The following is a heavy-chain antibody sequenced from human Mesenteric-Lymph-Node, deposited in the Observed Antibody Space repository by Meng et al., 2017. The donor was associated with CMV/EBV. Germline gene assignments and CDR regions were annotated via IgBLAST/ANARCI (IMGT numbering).Heavy chain of an antibody. V-gene: IGHV3-30*04. D-gene: IGHD6-19*01. CDR1: GFTFSSYA. CDR3: ASAGYSSGWRFDY. J-gene: IGHJ4*02. CDR2: ISYDGSNK. Sequence: GGSLRLSCAASGFTFSSYAMHWVRQAPGKGLEWVAVISYDGSNKYYADSVKGRFTITRDNSKNTLYLQMNNLRAEDTAVYYCASAGYSSGWRFDYWGQGTLVTVSS.